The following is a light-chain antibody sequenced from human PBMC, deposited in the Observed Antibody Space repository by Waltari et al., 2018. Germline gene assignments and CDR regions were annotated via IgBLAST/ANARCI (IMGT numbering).Light chain of an antibody. CDR3: YSTDSSDTHRV. CDR1: ALPKKY. J-gene: IGLJ3*02. V-gene: IGLV3-10*01. Sequence: SYELTQPPSVSVSPGQAARITCSGDALPKKYAYWYQQKSGQAPVLVLYEDSKRPSGIPERFSGSSSGTTATLTLSGAQVEDEGDYYCYSTDSSDTHRVFGGGTKLTVL. CDR2: EDS.